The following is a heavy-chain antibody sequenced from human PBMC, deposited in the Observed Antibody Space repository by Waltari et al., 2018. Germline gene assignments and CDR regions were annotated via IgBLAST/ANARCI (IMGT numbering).Heavy chain of an antibody. CDR2: TYYRSKLNN. D-gene: IGHD6-19*01. J-gene: IGHJ3*02. V-gene: IGHV6-1*01. CDR3: ARGYGSGSYRGAFNI. Sequence: QVQLQQSGPGLVQPSQNPSLTCAISGASVSRHSVTWNWIRQSPSRGLQWLGRTYYRSKLNNDYAISVKSRITINPDTSKNQFSLQLNSVTPEDTAVYFCARGYGSGSYRGAFNIWGQGTMVTVSS. CDR1: GASVSRHSVT.